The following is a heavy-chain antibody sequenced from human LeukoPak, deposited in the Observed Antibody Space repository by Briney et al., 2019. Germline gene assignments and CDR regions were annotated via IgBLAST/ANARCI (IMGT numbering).Heavy chain of an antibody. V-gene: IGHV1-18*01. D-gene: IGHD6-19*01. CDR1: GYTFTSYD. CDR3: ARDRAVAGTTLDY. CDR2: ISAYNGNT. Sequence: GASVKVSCKASGYTFTSYDISWVRQAPGQGLEWMGWISAYNGNTNYAQKLQGRVSMTTDTSTRTAYMELRSLRSDDTAVYYCARDRAVAGTTLDYWGQGTLVTVSS. J-gene: IGHJ4*02.